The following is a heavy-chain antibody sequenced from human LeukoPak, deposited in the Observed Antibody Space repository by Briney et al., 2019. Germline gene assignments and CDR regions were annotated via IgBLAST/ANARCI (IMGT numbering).Heavy chain of an antibody. CDR1: GITFSSYE. D-gene: IGHD3-3*01. CDR2: ISSSGSTI. V-gene: IGHV3-48*03. Sequence: GGSLRLSCAASGITFSSYEMNWVRQAPGKGLEWVSYISSSGSTIYYADSVKGRFTISRDNAKNSLYLQMNSLRAEDTAVYYCARSADYYYYYYYMDVWGKGTTVTVSS. CDR3: ARSADYYYYYYYMDV. J-gene: IGHJ6*03.